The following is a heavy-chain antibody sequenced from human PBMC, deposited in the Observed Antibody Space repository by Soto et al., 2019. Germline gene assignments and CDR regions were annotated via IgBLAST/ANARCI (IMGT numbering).Heavy chain of an antibody. V-gene: IGHV1-8*02. CDR1: GNTFTSYD. CDR3: ARGRASGSYYLLDS. J-gene: IGHJ4*02. Sequence: QVQLVQSGAEVKKPGASVKVSCKASGNTFTSYDINWVRQATGHGLEWMGWINPNSGNIGYAPKFQGRVTMTRDTAIGTAYMEVSRLRSADTAVYYCARGRASGSYYLLDSGGRGTLVTVSS. CDR2: INPNSGNI. D-gene: IGHD3-10*01.